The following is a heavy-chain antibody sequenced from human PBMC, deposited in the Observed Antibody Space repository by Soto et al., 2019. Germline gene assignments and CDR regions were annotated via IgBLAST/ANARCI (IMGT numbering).Heavy chain of an antibody. V-gene: IGHV4-34*01. D-gene: IGHD3-10*01. Sequence: PSETLSLTCAVYGGSISGYYWSWIRQPPGKGLEWIGEINHSGSTNYNPSLKSRVTISVDTSKNQFSLKLSSVTAADTAVYYCARDHGSGKYGMDVWGQGTTVTVSS. J-gene: IGHJ6*02. CDR2: INHSGST. CDR1: GGSISGYY. CDR3: ARDHGSGKYGMDV.